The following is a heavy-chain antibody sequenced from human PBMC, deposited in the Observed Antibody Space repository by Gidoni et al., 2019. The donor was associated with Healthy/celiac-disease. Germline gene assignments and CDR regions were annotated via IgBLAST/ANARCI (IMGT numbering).Heavy chain of an antibody. D-gene: IGHD1-26*01. CDR3: AKEPSGSYYDGWGYNWFDP. CDR1: GFTFSSSA. Sequence: EVQLLESGGGLVQPGGSLRLSCAASGFTFSSSAMSWVRQAPGKGLEWGSAISGSGGNTYYADSVKGRFTISRDNSKNTLYLQMNSLRAEDTAVYYCAKEPSGSYYDGWGYNWFDPWGQGTLVTVSS. J-gene: IGHJ5*02. CDR2: ISGSGGNT. V-gene: IGHV3-23*01.